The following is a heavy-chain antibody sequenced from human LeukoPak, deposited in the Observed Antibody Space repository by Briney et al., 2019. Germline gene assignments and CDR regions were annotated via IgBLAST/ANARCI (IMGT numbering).Heavy chain of an antibody. V-gene: IGHV3-21*01. CDR1: GFTFSSYE. Sequence: PGGSLRLSCAASGFTFSSYEMNWVRQAPGKGLEWVSSISSSSSYIYYADSVKGRFTISRDNARNSLFLQMNSLRAEDTTVYYCARGGTRDWYFDLWGRGTLVTVSS. CDR3: ARGGTRDWYFDL. CDR2: ISSSSSYI. J-gene: IGHJ2*01.